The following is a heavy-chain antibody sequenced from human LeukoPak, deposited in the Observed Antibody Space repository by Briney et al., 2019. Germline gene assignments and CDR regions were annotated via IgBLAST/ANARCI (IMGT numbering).Heavy chain of an antibody. J-gene: IGHJ3*02. CDR1: VGSISSGCYS. CDR3: ARAFAYYDSSGYLWDAFDI. CDR2: IYHSGST. D-gene: IGHD3-22*01. Sequence: SQTLSLTCAVSVGSISSGCYSWSWIRQPPGKGLEWIGYIYHSGSTYHNPSLKSRVTISVDRSKNQFSLKLSSVTAADTAVYYCARAFAYYDSSGYLWDAFDIWGQGTMVTVSS. V-gene: IGHV4-30-2*01.